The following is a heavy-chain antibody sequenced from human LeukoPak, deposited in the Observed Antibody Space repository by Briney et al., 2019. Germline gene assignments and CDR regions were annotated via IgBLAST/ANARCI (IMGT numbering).Heavy chain of an antibody. V-gene: IGHV4-59*12. CDR3: ARERTYRWLQLRSDAFDI. CDR2: IYYSGST. Sequence: PSETLSLTCTVSGGSISSYYWSWIRQPPGKGLEWIGYIYYSGSTNYNPSLKSRVTISVDTSENQFSLKLSSVTAADTAVYYCARERTYRWLQLRSDAFDIWGQGTMVTVSS. CDR1: GGSISSYY. J-gene: IGHJ3*02. D-gene: IGHD5-24*01.